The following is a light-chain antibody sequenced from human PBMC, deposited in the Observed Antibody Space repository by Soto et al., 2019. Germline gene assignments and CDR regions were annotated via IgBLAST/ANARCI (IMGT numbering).Light chain of an antibody. CDR2: GND. V-gene: IGLV1-44*01. CDR1: SSNIGHNT. CDR3: AAWDDSMKGPL. Sequence: QSVLTQPSSASGTPGQRVTISCSGSSSNIGHNTVNWYQQFPGTAPKLLIYGNDQRPSGVPDRFSASKSGTSASLAISGLQSEDEADYYCAAWDDSMKGPLFGGGTKLTV. J-gene: IGLJ2*01.